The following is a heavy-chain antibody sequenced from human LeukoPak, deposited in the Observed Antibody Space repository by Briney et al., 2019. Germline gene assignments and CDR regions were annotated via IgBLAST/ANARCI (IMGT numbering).Heavy chain of an antibody. V-gene: IGHV1-69*05. Sequence: SVKVSCKASGGTFSSYATSWVRQAPGQGLEWMGRIIPIFGTANYAQKFQGRVTITTDESTSTAYMELSSLRSEDTAVYYCARDPPSDAYYYDSSGYYFAFDIWGQGTMVTVSS. CDR1: GGTFSSYA. CDR2: IIPIFGTA. D-gene: IGHD3-22*01. J-gene: IGHJ3*02. CDR3: ARDPPSDAYYYDSSGYYFAFDI.